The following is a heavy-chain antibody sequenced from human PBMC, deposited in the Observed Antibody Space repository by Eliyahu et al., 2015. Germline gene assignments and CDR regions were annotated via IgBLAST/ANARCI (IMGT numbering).Heavy chain of an antibody. D-gene: IGHD3-9*01. CDR1: GFXFXXMA. J-gene: IGHJ4*02. CDR2: ISYDGSNK. Sequence: QVQLVESGGGVVQPGRSLRLXCAASGFXFXXMACTGVRQAPGKGLEWVAVISYDGSNKYYADSVKGRFTISRDNSKNTLYLQMNSLRAEDTAVYYCAKESGRILRSKRWLDYWGQGTLVTVSS. CDR3: AKESGRILRSKRWLDY. V-gene: IGHV3-30*18.